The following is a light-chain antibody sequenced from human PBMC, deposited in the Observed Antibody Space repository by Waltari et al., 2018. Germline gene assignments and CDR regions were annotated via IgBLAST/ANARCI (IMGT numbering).Light chain of an antibody. V-gene: IGLV2-14*03. CDR3: CSFTSSSTWV. J-gene: IGLJ3*02. Sequence: QSALTQPASVSGSPGQSITISRTGTAPDIGGYNYDSWYQQHPGKAPKLVIFDVSSRPSGISYRFSASKFGNTASLTISGLQPDDEADYYCCSFTSSSTWVFGGGTKLTVL. CDR1: APDIGGYNY. CDR2: DVS.